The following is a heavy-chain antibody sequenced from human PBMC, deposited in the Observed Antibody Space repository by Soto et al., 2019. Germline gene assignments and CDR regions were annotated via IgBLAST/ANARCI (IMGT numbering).Heavy chain of an antibody. Sequence: SETLSLTCTVSGGSISSYYWSWVRQPPGKGLEWIGYIYYSGSTNYNPSLKSRVTISVDTSKNQFSLKLSSVTAADTAVYYCARGDTYSGYDYWGQGTLVTVSA. CDR2: IYYSGST. CDR1: GGSISSYY. V-gene: IGHV4-59*08. CDR3: ARGDTYSGYDY. J-gene: IGHJ4*02. D-gene: IGHD5-12*01.